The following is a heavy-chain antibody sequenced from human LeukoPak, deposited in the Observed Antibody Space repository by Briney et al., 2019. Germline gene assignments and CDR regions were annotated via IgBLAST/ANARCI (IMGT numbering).Heavy chain of an antibody. CDR1: GFTFSPYA. J-gene: IGHJ4*02. CDR3: ARGSFQWELLGGYYFDY. Sequence: GGSLRLSCAASGFTFSPYAMHWVRQAPGKGLEWVAIISYDGRSQQYADSVKGRFTISGDNSKNTLYLQMNSLRVEDTAVYYCARGSFQWELLGGYYFDYWGQGTLVTVSS. D-gene: IGHD1-26*01. V-gene: IGHV3-30*03. CDR2: ISYDGRSQ.